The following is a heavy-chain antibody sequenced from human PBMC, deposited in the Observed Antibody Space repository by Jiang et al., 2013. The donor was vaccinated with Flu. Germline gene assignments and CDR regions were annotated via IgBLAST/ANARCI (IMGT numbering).Heavy chain of an antibody. CDR3: ARDSKHDFWSGYYTTEYFQH. J-gene: IGHJ1*01. CDR2: ITGSSTYI. D-gene: IGHD3-3*01. V-gene: IGHV3-21*01. Sequence: GLVKSGGSLRLSCAASGFTFNTYNMNWVRQAPGKGLEWVSSITGSSTYIYYADSVKGRFTISRDNAKDSLYLQMNSLRAEDTAVYYCARDSKHDFWSGYYTTEYFQHWGQGTLVTVSS. CDR1: GFTFNTYN.